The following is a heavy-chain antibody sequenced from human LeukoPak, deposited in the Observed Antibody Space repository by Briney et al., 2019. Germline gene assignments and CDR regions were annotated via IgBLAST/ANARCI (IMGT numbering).Heavy chain of an antibody. Sequence: SETLSLTCTVSGGSISGYFWSWIRQPPGKGLELIGYLYYSGSTNYNPSLKSRITVSVDTSKDQFSLRLSSVTAADTAVYYCGGFLAFAGGDALDIWARGKWSPSLQ. CDR1: GGSISGYF. CDR3: GGFLAFAGGDALDI. CDR2: LYYSGST. V-gene: IGHV4-59*08. J-gene: IGHJ3*02. D-gene: IGHD3-3*02.